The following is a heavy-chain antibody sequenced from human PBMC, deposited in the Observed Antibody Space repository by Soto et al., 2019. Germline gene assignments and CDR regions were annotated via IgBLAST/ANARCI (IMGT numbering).Heavy chain of an antibody. CDR1: GDSVSSNSAC. D-gene: IGHD1-26*01. CDR2: TYYRSKWYY. J-gene: IGHJ4*01. CDR3: ARGEQYSGRIFDY. V-gene: IGHV6-1*01. Sequence: LSLPCVISGDSVSSNSACCRCVRQSPSRGLEWLGRTYYRSKWYYEYAVSVRGRITINPDTSKNQYSLQLNSVTPEDTAVYFCARGEQYSGRIFDYWGQGTLVTVSS.